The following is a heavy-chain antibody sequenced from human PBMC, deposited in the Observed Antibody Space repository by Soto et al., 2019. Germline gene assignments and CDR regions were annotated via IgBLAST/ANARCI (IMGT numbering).Heavy chain of an antibody. V-gene: IGHV1-18*01. D-gene: IGHD5-12*01. CDR2: ISTYNGDT. Sequence: ASVKVSCKASGFTFTRSGISWVRQSPGQGLEWMGWISTYNGDTNYAQTFQGRVTMTTDTSTSTVHMEVRSLRSDDTAVYYCAREGVAPYYYYGMDVWGQGTPVTVSS. CDR1: GFTFTRSG. CDR3: AREGVAPYYYYGMDV. J-gene: IGHJ6*02.